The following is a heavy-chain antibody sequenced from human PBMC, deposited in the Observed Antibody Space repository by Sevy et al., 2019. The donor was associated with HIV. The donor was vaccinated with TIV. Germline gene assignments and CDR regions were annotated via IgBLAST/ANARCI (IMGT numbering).Heavy chain of an antibody. CDR1: GGSISSGAYS. Sequence: SETLSLTCAVSGGSISSGAYSWDWIRQPPGKGLEWVGYIYHSGNTYYNPALWSRLTISVDRSKNLSFLNLSAMPAAETAVYYCARDGGTLTTPGAFDIWGQGTLVTVSS. CDR3: ARDGGTLTTPGAFDI. D-gene: IGHD4-17*01. J-gene: IGHJ3*02. V-gene: IGHV4-30-2*01. CDR2: IYHSGNT.